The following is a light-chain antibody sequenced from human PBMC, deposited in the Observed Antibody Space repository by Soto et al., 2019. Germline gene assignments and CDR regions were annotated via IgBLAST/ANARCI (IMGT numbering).Light chain of an antibody. CDR3: QQYDRLPRT. CDR2: DAS. Sequence: SQMTQSQYSLSASVGDRVTITCQASPYISNYLNWHQQKPGKAPKLLIYDASNWETGVPSRFSGSGSGTDFTFTISSLQPEDIATYYCQQYDRLPRTFGQGTMVDIK. J-gene: IGKJ1*01. V-gene: IGKV1-33*01. CDR1: PYISNY.